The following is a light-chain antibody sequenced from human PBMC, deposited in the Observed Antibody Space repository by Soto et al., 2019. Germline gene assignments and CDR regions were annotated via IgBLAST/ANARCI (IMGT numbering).Light chain of an antibody. J-gene: IGLJ1*01. Sequence: QSALTQPASVSGYPGQSITISCSGTSSDVGAHNLVSWYQQHPGRAPKLMIYAVSNRPSGVSNRFSGSKSGNTASLTISGLQAEDEVDYYCCSLPTSDSHVFGTGTKVTVL. CDR3: CSLPTSDSHV. CDR1: SSDVGAHNL. CDR2: AVS. V-gene: IGLV2-14*01.